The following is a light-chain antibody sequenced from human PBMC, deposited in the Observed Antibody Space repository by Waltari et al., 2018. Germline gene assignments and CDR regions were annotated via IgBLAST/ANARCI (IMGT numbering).Light chain of an antibody. CDR3: QQYNNWPPTWT. CDR1: QSVGSK. CDR2: DAS. Sequence: EIVMTQSPATLSVSQGERATLACRATQSVGSKLAWYQQKPGQVPRLLIYDASARATGVPARFSGSGSGTEFTLTINNLQSEDFAVYYCQQYNNWPPTWTFGQGTKVEIK. V-gene: IGKV3D-15*01. J-gene: IGKJ1*01.